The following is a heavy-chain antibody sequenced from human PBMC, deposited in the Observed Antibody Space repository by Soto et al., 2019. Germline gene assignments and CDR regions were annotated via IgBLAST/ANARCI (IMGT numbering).Heavy chain of an antibody. D-gene: IGHD3-10*01. CDR2: IYPGDSDT. CDR1: GYSFTSYW. V-gene: IGHV5-51*01. J-gene: IGHJ6*02. Sequence: PGESLKISCKGSGYSFTSYWIGWVRQMPGKGLEWMGIIYPGDSDTRYSPSFQGQVTISADKSISTAYLQWSSLKASDTAMYYCASTPALWFGEEYGMDVWGQGTTVTVSS. CDR3: ASTPALWFGEEYGMDV.